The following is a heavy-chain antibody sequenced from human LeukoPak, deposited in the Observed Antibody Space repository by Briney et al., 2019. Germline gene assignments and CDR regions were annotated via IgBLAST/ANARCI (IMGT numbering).Heavy chain of an antibody. Sequence: GGSLRLSCAASGLTFSSYAMSWVRQAPGKGLEWVSAISGCGGSTYYADSVKGRFTISRDNSKNTLYLQMNSLRAEDTAVYYCAKGDFWSDTDYWGQGTLVAVSS. CDR1: GLTFSSYA. D-gene: IGHD3-3*01. V-gene: IGHV3-23*01. CDR2: ISGCGGST. J-gene: IGHJ4*02. CDR3: AKGDFWSDTDY.